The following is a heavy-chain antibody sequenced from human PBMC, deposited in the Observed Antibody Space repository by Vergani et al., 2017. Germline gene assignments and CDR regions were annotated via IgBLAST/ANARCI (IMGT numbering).Heavy chain of an antibody. CDR1: GFTFSRHW. V-gene: IGHV3-74*01. Sequence: EVQLVVSGGGLVQPGGSLRLSCAASGFTFSRHWMHWVRQAPGKGLVWVSRVNPEGTNTPYADSVKGRFTISRDNAKNMMYLQLNSLRDEDTAVYYCARDGRIDAECTELDCWGQGTLVTVSS. D-gene: IGHD1-14*01. CDR3: ARDGRIDAECTELDC. CDR2: VNPEGTNT. J-gene: IGHJ4*02.